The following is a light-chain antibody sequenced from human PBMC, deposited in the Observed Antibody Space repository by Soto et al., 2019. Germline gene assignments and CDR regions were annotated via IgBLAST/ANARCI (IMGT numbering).Light chain of an antibody. J-gene: IGKJ1*01. Sequence: SLSPSSMAASVGDRVTITCRASQGIRNDLGWYQQEPGKAPKLLIYAASSLASGVPSRFSGSGSGTDFTLTISSLQPEDFATYYCQQDYNYPWTFGQGTKVDIK. CDR3: QQDYNYPWT. CDR2: AAS. CDR1: QGIRND. V-gene: IGKV1-6*01.